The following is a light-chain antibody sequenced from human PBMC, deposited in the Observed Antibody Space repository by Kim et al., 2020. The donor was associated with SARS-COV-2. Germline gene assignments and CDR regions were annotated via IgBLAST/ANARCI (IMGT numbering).Light chain of an antibody. CDR2: GRN. Sequence: SSELTQDPAVSVALGQTVRITCQGDNLRNYDATWYQHKPGQAPGLAIYGRNSRPSGIPDRFSGSTSGNTASLTITGAEAEDEAEYYCNSRDNNGKVIFGGGTKLTVL. V-gene: IGLV3-19*01. J-gene: IGLJ2*01. CDR1: NLRNYD. CDR3: NSRDNNGKVI.